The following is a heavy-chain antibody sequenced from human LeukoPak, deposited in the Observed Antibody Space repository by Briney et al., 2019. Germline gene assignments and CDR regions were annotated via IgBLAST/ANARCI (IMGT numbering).Heavy chain of an antibody. V-gene: IGHV3-53*01. Sequence: GGSLRLSCAASGFTVSSNYMSWFRQAPGKGLEWVSVIYSGGSTYYADSVKGRFTISRDNSKNTQYLQMNSLRAEDTAVYYCARGPGDSSSPFDYWGQGTLVTVSS. CDR1: GFTVSSNY. CDR2: IYSGGST. CDR3: ARGPGDSSSPFDY. D-gene: IGHD6-6*01. J-gene: IGHJ4*02.